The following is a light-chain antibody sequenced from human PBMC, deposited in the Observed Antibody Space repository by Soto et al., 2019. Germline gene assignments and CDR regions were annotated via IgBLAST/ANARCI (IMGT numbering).Light chain of an antibody. J-gene: IGKJ4*01. Sequence: EIVLTQSPAXLSLSPGERATLSCRASXSVSXYLAWYQQKPGQAPRLLIYDASNRATGIPARFSGSGSGTDFTLTISSLEPEDFAVYYCQQRSNWPPLTFGGGTKVEIK. CDR1: XSVSXY. V-gene: IGKV3-11*01. CDR3: QQRSNWPPLT. CDR2: DAS.